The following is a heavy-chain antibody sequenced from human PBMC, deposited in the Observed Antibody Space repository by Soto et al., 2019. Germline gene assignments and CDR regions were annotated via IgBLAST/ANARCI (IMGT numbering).Heavy chain of an antibody. D-gene: IGHD6-13*01. Sequence: GGSLSLSCAASGFTFSSYSMNWVCQAPGQGLARVSPISSSSSNRYYADPVKGRFTISRDNAKNSLCMQMNSLRAGDTAVYYCAIDNIAQQLWYSDGMDVWGQGTTVTVSS. CDR2: ISSSSSNR. CDR1: GFTFSSYS. J-gene: IGHJ6*02. CDR3: AIDNIAQQLWYSDGMDV. V-gene: IGHV3-21*01.